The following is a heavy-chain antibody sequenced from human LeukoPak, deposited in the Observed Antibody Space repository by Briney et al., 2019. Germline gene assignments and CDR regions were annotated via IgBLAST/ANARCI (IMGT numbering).Heavy chain of an antibody. Sequence: GGSLRLSCAASGFTFSSYSMNWVRQAPGKGLEWVSSISSSSSYIYYADSVKGRFTISRDNAKNSLYLQVNSLRAEDTAVYYCARDIRLAAQYWGQGTLVTVSS. CDR3: ARDIRLAAQY. V-gene: IGHV3-21*01. CDR2: ISSSSSYI. D-gene: IGHD6-6*01. J-gene: IGHJ4*02. CDR1: GFTFSSYS.